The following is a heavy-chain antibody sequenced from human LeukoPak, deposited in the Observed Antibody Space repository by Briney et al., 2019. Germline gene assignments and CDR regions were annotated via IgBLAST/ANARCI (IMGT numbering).Heavy chain of an antibody. Sequence: SETLSLTCSVSGDSVTSSYWNWIRQPPGKGLEWIGYVSSDGTTNYTPSLRSRVTISKDTSKNQFSLNLNFVTAADTAVYYCAKDLYYHSGSFRVSSLVNWGQGTLVTVSS. CDR1: GDSVTSSY. V-gene: IGHV4-4*08. D-gene: IGHD3-10*01. J-gene: IGHJ4*02. CDR3: AKDLYYHSGSFRVSSLVN. CDR2: VSSDGTT.